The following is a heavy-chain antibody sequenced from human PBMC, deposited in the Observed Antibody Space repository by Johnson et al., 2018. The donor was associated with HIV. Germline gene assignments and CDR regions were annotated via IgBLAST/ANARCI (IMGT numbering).Heavy chain of an antibody. D-gene: IGHD5-24*01. Sequence: VQLVESGGGLIQPGGSLRLSCAASGFTVSSNYMSWVRQAPGKGLEWVSVIYSGGSTYYADSVQGRFTISSDNSKNTLYLQMNSLRAEDTAVYYGAKDIRGSRDGYNRDDGFDIWGQGTMVTVSS. V-gene: IGHV3-66*03. CDR2: IYSGGST. J-gene: IGHJ3*02. CDR3: AKDIRGSRDGYNRDDGFDI. CDR1: GFTVSSNY.